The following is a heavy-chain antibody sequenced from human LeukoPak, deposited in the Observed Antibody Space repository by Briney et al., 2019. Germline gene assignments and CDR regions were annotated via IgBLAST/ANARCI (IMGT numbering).Heavy chain of an antibody. CDR2: IYYSGST. CDR1: GGSISSYY. J-gene: IGHJ3*02. V-gene: IGHV4-59*01. CDR3: ARERPSYYYDSSGIDAFDI. Sequence: SGTLSLTCTVSGGSISSYYWSWIRQPPGKGLEWIGYIYYSGSTNYNPSLKSRVTISVDTSKNQFSLKLSSVTAADTAVYYCARERPSYYYDSSGIDAFDIWGQGTMVTVSS. D-gene: IGHD3-22*01.